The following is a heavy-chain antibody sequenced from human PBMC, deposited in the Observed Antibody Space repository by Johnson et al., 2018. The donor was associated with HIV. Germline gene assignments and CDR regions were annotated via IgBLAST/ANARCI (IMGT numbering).Heavy chain of an antibody. CDR1: GFTFSSYA. CDR3: ARDRGFFSLRARGAFDI. J-gene: IGHJ3*02. V-gene: IGHV3-30-3*01. Sequence: QVQLLESGGGVVQPGRSLRLSCAVSGFTFSSYAMHWVRQAPGKGLEWVVVISYDGSNKYYADSVKGRFTISRDNSKNTLYLQMNSLRAEDTAVYYCARDRGFFSLRARGAFDIWGQGTMVTVSS. CDR2: ISYDGSNK. D-gene: IGHD3-10*01.